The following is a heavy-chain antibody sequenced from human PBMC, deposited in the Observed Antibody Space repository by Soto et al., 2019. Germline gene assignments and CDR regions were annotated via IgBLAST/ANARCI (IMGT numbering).Heavy chain of an antibody. D-gene: IGHD3-22*01. V-gene: IGHV5-51*01. CDR1: GYKVTSSW. Sequence: GESLKISCRTSGYKVTSSWIAWVGQMPGKGLEWMGIIFPSDSDTRYSPSFQGQVTISADRSTSTVFLQWASLKASDTAVYFCARKDKSGYFNWFDPWGQGTLVTVSS. J-gene: IGHJ5*02. CDR3: ARKDKSGYFNWFDP. CDR2: IFPSDSDT.